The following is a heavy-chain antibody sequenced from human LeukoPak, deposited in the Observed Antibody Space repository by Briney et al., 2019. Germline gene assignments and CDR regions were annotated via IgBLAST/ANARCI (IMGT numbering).Heavy chain of an antibody. CDR2: MYNSGST. CDR3: ARGIESYGDYGY. Sequence: SETLSLTSTLSGGSISGSYWSWIRQPPGKGLEWIAYMYNSGSTNYHPSLKSRVTISIDTSKNQFSLKLSSLTAADTAIYYCARGIESYGDYGYWGQGILVTVSS. J-gene: IGHJ4*02. CDR1: GGSISGSY. D-gene: IGHD4-17*01. V-gene: IGHV4-59*01.